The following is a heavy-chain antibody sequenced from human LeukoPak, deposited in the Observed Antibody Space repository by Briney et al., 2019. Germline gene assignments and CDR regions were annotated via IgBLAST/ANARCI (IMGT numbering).Heavy chain of an antibody. CDR1: GFTFSSYE. CDR3: AREETYYYGSGNNFDY. J-gene: IGHJ4*02. Sequence: QAGGSLRLSCAASGFTFSSYEMNWVRQAPGKGLEWVSYISSSGSTIYYADSVKGRFTISRDNAKNSLYLQMNSLRAEDTAVYYCAREETYYYGSGNNFDYWGQGTLVPVSS. CDR2: ISSSGSTI. V-gene: IGHV3-48*03. D-gene: IGHD3-10*01.